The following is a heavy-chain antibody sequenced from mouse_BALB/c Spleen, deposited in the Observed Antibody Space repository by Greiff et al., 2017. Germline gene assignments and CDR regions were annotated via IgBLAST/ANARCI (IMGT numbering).Heavy chain of an antibody. CDR1: GFNIKDTY. CDR2: IDPANGNT. J-gene: IGHJ4*01. CDR3: ARDDYFYYAMDY. Sequence: EVKVVESGAELVKPGASVKLSCTASGFNIKDTYMHWVKQRHEQGLEWIGRIDPANGNTKYDPKFQGKATITADTSSNTAYLQLSSLTSEDTAVYYCARDDYFYYAMDYGGQGTSVTVSS. D-gene: IGHD2-4*01. V-gene: IGHV14-3*02.